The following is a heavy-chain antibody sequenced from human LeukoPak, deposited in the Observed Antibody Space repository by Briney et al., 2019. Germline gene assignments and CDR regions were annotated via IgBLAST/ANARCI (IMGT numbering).Heavy chain of an antibody. CDR3: ARESLYYDILTGYSSVAFDI. V-gene: IGHV4-59*11. CDR2: IYYSGST. CDR1: GGSISSHY. Sequence: SETLSLTCTVSGGSISSHYWSWLRQPPGKGLEWIGYIYYSGSTNYNPSLKSRVTISVDTSKNQFSLKLSSVTAADTAVYYCARESLYYDILTGYSSVAFDIWGQGTMVTVSS. J-gene: IGHJ3*02. D-gene: IGHD3-9*01.